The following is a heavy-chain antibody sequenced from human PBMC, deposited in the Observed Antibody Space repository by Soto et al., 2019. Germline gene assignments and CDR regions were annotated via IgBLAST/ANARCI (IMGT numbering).Heavy chain of an antibody. V-gene: IGHV4-59*06. CDR3: ARGELGGPFDY. CDR2: VYYTGST. J-gene: IGHJ4*01. CDR1: VGSLSGTF. D-gene: IGHD3-10*01. Sequence: SETLSLTCTVTVGSLSGTFWNWVRRPPGKGLEWIGYVYYTGSTYYNPSLKSRVTISVDTSQNHFSLRLDSVTAADTAVYYCARGELGGPFDYWGHGTLVTVSS.